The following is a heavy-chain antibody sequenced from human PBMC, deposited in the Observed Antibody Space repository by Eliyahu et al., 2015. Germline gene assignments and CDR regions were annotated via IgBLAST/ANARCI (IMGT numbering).Heavy chain of an antibody. Sequence: QVQLQESGPGLVKPSETLSLTCTVSGGPIRSYYWSWIRQPPGKGLEWIGNIYSTGSTNYNPSLKNRVTMSVDTSKKQSSLRVTSVTAADTAVYYCARALPLSSPWEMSPDVFDIWGQGTMVTVSS. CDR2: IYSTGST. V-gene: IGHV4-59*01. CDR1: GGPIRSYY. J-gene: IGHJ3*02. D-gene: IGHD1-26*01. CDR3: ARALPLSSPWEMSPDVFDI.